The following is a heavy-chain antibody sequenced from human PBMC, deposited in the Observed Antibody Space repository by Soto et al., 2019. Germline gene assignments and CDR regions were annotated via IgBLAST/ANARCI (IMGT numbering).Heavy chain of an antibody. D-gene: IGHD4-17*01. CDR3: AGPPPNDDGDHDAFDI. Sequence: QVQVVQSGTEVKKPWSSVKVSCKASGGTFSRHAVNWVRKAPGQGHEWMGAILPIVDAINDAQKFQDRVTITADESTGTVYMELRSLRSEDTAVYFCAGPPPNDDGDHDAFDIWGQGTLVIVSS. V-gene: IGHV1-69*12. J-gene: IGHJ3*02. CDR2: ILPIVDAI. CDR1: GGTFSRHA.